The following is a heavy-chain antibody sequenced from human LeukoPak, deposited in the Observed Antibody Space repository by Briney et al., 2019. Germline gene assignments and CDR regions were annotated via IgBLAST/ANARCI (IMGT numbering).Heavy chain of an antibody. V-gene: IGHV4-4*07. CDR2: IYTSGST. CDR1: GGSISSYY. J-gene: IGHJ5*02. CDR3: ARENLWFGELLFDP. D-gene: IGHD3-10*01. Sequence: SETLSLTCTVSGGSISSYYWSWIRQPAGKGLEWIGRIYTSGSTNYNPSLKSRVTMSVDTSKNQFSLKLSSVTAADTAVYYCARENLWFGELLFDPWGQGTLVTVSS.